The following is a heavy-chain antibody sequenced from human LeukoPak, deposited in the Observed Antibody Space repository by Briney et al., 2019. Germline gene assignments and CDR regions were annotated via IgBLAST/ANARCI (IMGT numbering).Heavy chain of an antibody. D-gene: IGHD6-13*01. Sequence: SETLSLTCTVSGGSISTSNYYWGWIRQPPGKGLEWIGRIYTSGSTNCNPSLKSRVTMSVDTSKNQFSLKLSSVTAADTAVYYCARDVVAAPGTWDYWGQGTLVTVSS. CDR1: GGSISTSNYY. CDR3: ARDVVAAPGTWDY. V-gene: IGHV4-39*07. CDR2: IYTSGST. J-gene: IGHJ4*02.